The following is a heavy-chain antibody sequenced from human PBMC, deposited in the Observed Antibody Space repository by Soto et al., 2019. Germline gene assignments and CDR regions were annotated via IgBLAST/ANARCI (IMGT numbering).Heavy chain of an antibody. D-gene: IGHD3-9*01. CDR1: GYTFTSYG. Sequence: ASVKLSSKASGYTFTSYGISWVRQAPGQGLEWMGWISSYNGNTNYAQKLQGRVTMTTHTSTSTAYMALSSMRSEDTAVYYCARMGILTGYLTETWGQGTVGIVAS. CDR3: ARMGILTGYLTET. V-gene: IGHV1-18*01. CDR2: ISSYNGNT. J-gene: IGHJ5*02.